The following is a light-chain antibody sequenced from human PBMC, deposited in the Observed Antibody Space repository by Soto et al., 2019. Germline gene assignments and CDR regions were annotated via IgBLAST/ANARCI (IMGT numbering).Light chain of an antibody. CDR3: QQFDRSLPSWT. CDR1: QSVSSNY. V-gene: IGKV3-20*01. J-gene: IGKJ1*01. Sequence: ETVLTQSPGTLSLSPGERATFSCRASQSVSSNYLAWYQHIPGQAPRLLIYGASTRATGIPDRFSGSGSGTDFTLTISRLEPEDFAVYYCQQFDRSLPSWTFGQGTKVE. CDR2: GAS.